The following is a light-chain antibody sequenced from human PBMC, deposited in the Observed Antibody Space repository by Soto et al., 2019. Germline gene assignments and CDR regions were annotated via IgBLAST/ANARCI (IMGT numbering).Light chain of an antibody. CDR3: QVWASSNDYAV. CDR1: NIGSKS. Sequence: SYELTQPPSVSVAPGKTARITCGGNNIGSKSVHWYQQKPGQAPVLAIYYDSDRPSGVPERFSGSNSGNTATLTISRVEAEDEADYYCQVWASSNDYAVFGGGTQLTVL. V-gene: IGLV3-21*01. J-gene: IGLJ7*01. CDR2: YDS.